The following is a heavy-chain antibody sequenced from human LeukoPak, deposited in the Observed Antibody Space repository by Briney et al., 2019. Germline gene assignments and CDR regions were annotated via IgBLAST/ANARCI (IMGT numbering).Heavy chain of an antibody. D-gene: IGHD1-26*01. J-gene: IGHJ4*02. CDR3: VSGSYHY. Sequence: ASVKVSCKASGYTFTSYAMHWVRQAPGQRLEWMGWTNAGNGNTKYSQKFQGRVTITRDTSASTAYMELSSLRSEDTAVYYCVSGSYHYWGQGTLVTVSS. CDR2: TNAGNGNT. CDR1: GYTFTSYA. V-gene: IGHV1-3*01.